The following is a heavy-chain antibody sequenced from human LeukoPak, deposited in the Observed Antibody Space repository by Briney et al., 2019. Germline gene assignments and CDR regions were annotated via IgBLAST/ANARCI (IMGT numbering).Heavy chain of an antibody. D-gene: IGHD3-10*02. J-gene: IGHJ6*04. CDR2: ISSSGSTI. V-gene: IGHV3-48*03. CDR3: AELGITMIGGV. CDR1: GCTFSSYE. Sequence: GGSLRLSCAASGCTFSSYEMNWVRQAAGKGLEWVSYISSSGSTIYYADSVKGRFTISRDNAKNSLYLQMNSLRAEDTAVYYCAELGITMIGGVWGKGTTVTISS.